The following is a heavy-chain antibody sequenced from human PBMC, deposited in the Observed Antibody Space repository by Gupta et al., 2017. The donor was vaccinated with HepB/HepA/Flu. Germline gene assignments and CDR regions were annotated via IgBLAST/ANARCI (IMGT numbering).Heavy chain of an antibody. J-gene: IGHJ4*02. V-gene: IGHV3-30*09. D-gene: IGHD4-23*01. Sequence: QVRLVESGGRGVQPGRSLRLSCTASGFPFHTFAMHWVRQAPGKGLEWVAIISYDGNNKHYADSVKGRFAISRDNSKNTLYLQVSSLRAEDTAVYYCATDGGLYQLLYWGQGTLVTVSS. CDR2: ISYDGNNK. CDR3: ATDGGLYQLLY. CDR1: GFPFHTFA.